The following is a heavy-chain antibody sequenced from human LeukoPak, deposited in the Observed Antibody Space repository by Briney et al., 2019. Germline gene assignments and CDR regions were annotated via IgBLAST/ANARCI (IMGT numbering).Heavy chain of an antibody. Sequence: ASVKVSCKASGYTFTSYGISWVRQAPGQGLEWMGWISAYNGNIYYAQKFRGRVTMTTDTSTSTAYMELRSLSSDDTAAYYCARGPYCSGATCYSQYFDFWGQGTLVPVSS. CDR1: GYTFTSYG. CDR2: ISAYNGNI. D-gene: IGHD2-15*01. V-gene: IGHV1-18*01. CDR3: ARGPYCSGATCYSQYFDF. J-gene: IGHJ4*02.